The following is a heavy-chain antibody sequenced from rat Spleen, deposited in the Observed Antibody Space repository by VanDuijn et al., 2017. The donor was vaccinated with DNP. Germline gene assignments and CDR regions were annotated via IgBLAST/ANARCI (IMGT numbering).Heavy chain of an antibody. D-gene: IGHD1-11*01. Sequence: EVQLVESGGDLVQPGRSLKLSCAASGFTFSNYGMAWVRQAPTKGLEWVASISTGGGNTYYRDSVKGRVTVSRDNAKSTLYLQLDGPRSEDTATYYCTKTGGNWVAHWGQGTLVTVSS. V-gene: IGHV5S13*01. CDR1: GFTFSNYG. CDR3: TKTGGNWVAH. J-gene: IGHJ3*01. CDR2: ISTGGGNT.